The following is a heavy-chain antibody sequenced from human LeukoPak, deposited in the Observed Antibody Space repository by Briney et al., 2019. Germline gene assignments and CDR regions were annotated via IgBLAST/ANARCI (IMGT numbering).Heavy chain of an antibody. D-gene: IGHD2-2*01. J-gene: IGHJ4*02. CDR3: ARGRLGTSCLDY. CDR2: INAGNGNT. CDR1: GYTFINYA. Sequence: GASVKVSCKASGYTFINYAIHWVRQAPGQRLEWMGWINAGNGNTKYSQKFQGRVTITRDTSASTAYMELSSLRSEDTAVYYCARGRLGTSCLDYWGQGTLVTVSS. V-gene: IGHV1-3*01.